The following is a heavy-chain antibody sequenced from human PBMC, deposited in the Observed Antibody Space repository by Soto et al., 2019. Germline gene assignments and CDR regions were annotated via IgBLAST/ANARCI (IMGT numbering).Heavy chain of an antibody. V-gene: IGHV1-2*02. CDR1: GYTFTGYY. D-gene: IGHD1-1*01. CDR3: ARGILEPFDY. Sequence: QVQLVQSGAEVKKPGASVKVSCKASGYTFTGYYMHWVRQAPGQGLEWMGGINPNSGGTNYVQKFQGRVTMARDTSISTAYMELSRLRSDDTAVYYCARGILEPFDYWGQGTLVTVSS. J-gene: IGHJ4*02. CDR2: INPNSGGT.